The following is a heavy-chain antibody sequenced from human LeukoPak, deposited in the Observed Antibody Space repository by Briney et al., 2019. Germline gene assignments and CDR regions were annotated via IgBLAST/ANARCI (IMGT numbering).Heavy chain of an antibody. CDR2: IYYSGST. J-gene: IGHJ4*02. V-gene: IGHV4-30-4*01. CDR3: ARESLRGVPNFDY. Sequence: PSQTLSLNCTVSGGSISSGDYYWRWIRQPPGKGLEWIGYIYYSGSTYYNPSLKSRVTISVDTSKNQFSLKLSSVTAADTAVYYCARESLRGVPNFDYWGKGTLVTVSS. D-gene: IGHD3-10*01. CDR1: GGSISSGDYY.